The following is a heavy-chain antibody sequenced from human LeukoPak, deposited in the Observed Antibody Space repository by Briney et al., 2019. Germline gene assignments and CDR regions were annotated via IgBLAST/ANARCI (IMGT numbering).Heavy chain of an antibody. V-gene: IGHV4-39*07. CDR1: GGSISSGSYY. J-gene: IGHJ5*02. Sequence: ASETLSLTCTVSGGSISSGSYYWSWIRQPPGKGLEWIGEINHSGSTNYNPSLKSRVTISVDTSKNQFSLKLSSVTAADTAVYYCARGRRSSGWYFVTNPTHNWFDPWGQGTLVTVSS. CDR2: INHSGST. CDR3: ARGRRSSGWYFVTNPTHNWFDP. D-gene: IGHD6-19*01.